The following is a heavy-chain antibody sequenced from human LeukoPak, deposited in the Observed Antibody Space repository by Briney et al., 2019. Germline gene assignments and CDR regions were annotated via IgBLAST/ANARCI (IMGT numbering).Heavy chain of an antibody. D-gene: IGHD2-2*01. CDR3: ASGLISTRGAFDI. V-gene: IGHV4-59*01. CDR1: GGSISSYY. CDR2: IYYSGST. J-gene: IGHJ3*02. Sequence: PSETLSLTCTVSGGSISSYYWSWIRQPPGKGLEWIGYIYYSGSTNYNPSLKSRVTISVDTSKNQFSLKLSSVTAADTAVYYCASGLISTRGAFDIWGQGTMVTVSS.